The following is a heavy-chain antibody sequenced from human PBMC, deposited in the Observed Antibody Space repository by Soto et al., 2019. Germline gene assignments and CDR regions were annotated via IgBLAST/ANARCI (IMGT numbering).Heavy chain of an antibody. V-gene: IGHV4-39*01. CDR2: IYYSGST. CDR3: ARLTGGYSSSPYYFDY. D-gene: IGHD6-13*01. Sequence: SETLSLTCTVSGGSISSSSYYWGWIRQPPGKGLEWIGSIYYSGSTYYNPSLKSRVTISVDTSKNQFSLKLSSVTAADTALYYCARLTGGYSSSPYYFDYWGQGTLVTVSS. CDR1: GGSISSSSYY. J-gene: IGHJ4*02.